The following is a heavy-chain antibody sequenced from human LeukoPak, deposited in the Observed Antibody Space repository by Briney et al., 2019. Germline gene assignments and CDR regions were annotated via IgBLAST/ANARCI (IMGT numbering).Heavy chain of an antibody. Sequence: ASVKVSCKASGYTFTGYYMHWVRQAPGQGLEWMGWINPNSGGTNYAQKFQGRVTMTRDTSISTAYMELSRLRSHDTAVYYCARTPYSSGWYGYWGQGTLVTVSS. D-gene: IGHD6-19*01. CDR1: GYTFTGYY. CDR3: ARTPYSSGWYGY. J-gene: IGHJ4*02. CDR2: INPNSGGT. V-gene: IGHV1-2*02.